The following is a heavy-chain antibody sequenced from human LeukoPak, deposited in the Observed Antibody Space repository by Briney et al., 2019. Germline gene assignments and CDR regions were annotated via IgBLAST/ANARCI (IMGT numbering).Heavy chain of an antibody. Sequence: SVPTLVKPTQTLTLTCTFSVFSLSTNGVGVGWIRQPPGKALEWLALIYWDDDKRYSPFMKSRLTITKATSKNQVVLTLTNMDPVDTATYYCAHRKAVAGTLGVDFDYWGQGTLVTVYS. CDR3: AHRKAVAGTLGVDFDY. V-gene: IGHV2-5*02. CDR2: IYWDDDK. D-gene: IGHD6-13*01. J-gene: IGHJ4*02. CDR1: VFSLSTNGVG.